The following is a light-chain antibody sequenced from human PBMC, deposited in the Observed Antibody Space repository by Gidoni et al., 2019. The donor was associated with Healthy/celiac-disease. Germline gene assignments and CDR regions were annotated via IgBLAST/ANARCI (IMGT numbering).Light chain of an antibody. V-gene: IGKV1-5*03. CDR2: KAS. CDR3: QQYNSYWT. Sequence: DIQVTQSPSTLSASVGDRVTITCRASQSISSWLAWYQQKPGTAPKLLIYKASSLESGVPSRFGGSGSGTEFTLTISSLQPDDFATYYCQQYNSYWTFGQGAKVEIK. J-gene: IGKJ1*01. CDR1: QSISSW.